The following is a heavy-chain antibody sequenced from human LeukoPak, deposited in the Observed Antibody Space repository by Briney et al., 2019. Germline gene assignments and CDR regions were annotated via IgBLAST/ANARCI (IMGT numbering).Heavy chain of an antibody. Sequence: ASVKVSCKASGYTFTSYYMHWVRQAPGRGLEWMGIINPSGGSTSYAQKFQGRVTTTRDTSTSTAYMELSSLRSEDTAVYYCARDLGTTRGYWGQGTLVTVSS. V-gene: IGHV1-46*01. CDR1: GYTFTSYY. J-gene: IGHJ4*02. CDR2: INPSGGST. CDR3: ARDLGTTRGY. D-gene: IGHD2/OR15-2a*01.